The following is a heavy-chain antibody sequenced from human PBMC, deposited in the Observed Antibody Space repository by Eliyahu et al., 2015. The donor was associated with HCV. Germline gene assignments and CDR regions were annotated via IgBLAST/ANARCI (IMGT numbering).Heavy chain of an antibody. V-gene: IGHV4-39*02. CDR2: IYYSGST. J-gene: IGHJ3*02. CDR1: GGSISSSSYY. Sequence: QLQLQESGPGLVKPSETLSLTCTVSGGSISSSSYYWGWIRQPPGKGLEWIGSIYYSGSTYYNPSLKSRVTISVDTSKNQFSLKLSSVTAADTAVYYCARDGYNGGAFDIWGQGTMVTVSS. D-gene: IGHD5-24*01. CDR3: ARDGYNGGAFDI.